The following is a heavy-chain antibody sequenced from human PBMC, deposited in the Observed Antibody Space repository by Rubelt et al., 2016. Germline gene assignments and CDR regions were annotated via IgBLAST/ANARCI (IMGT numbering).Heavy chain of an antibody. Sequence: QVQLVQSGAEVKKPGSSVKVSCKASGGTFSSYAISWVRQAPGQGLEWMGGIIPIFGTANYAQKFQGRVTITADESTSTADRGRGSLSSEDTAVYYCATGGDFGVVIPNWFDPWGQGTLVTVSS. CDR3: ATGGDFGVVIPNWFDP. CDR1: GGTFSSYA. V-gene: IGHV1-69*01. CDR2: IIPIFGTA. D-gene: IGHD3-3*01. J-gene: IGHJ5*02.